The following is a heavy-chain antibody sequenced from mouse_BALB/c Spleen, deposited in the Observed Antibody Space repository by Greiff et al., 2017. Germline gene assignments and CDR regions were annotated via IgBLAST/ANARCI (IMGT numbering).Heavy chain of an antibody. J-gene: IGHJ3*01. D-gene: IGHD1-2*01. CDR1: GFTFSSYA. CDR2: ISSGGST. V-gene: IGHV5-6-5*01. CDR3: AATRYYGDWFAY. Sequence: EVQVVESGGGLVKPGGSLKLSCAASGFTFSSYAMSWVRQTPEKRLEWVASISSGGSTYYPDSVKGRFTISRDNARNILYLQMSSLRSEDTAMYYCAATRYYGDWFAYWGQGTLVTVSA.